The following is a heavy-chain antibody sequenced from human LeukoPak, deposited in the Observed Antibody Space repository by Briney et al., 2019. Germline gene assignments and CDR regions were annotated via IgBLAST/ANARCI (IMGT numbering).Heavy chain of an antibody. J-gene: IGHJ1*01. CDR3: ARERGQQLAPGYFQH. D-gene: IGHD6-13*01. CDR1: GFTFSSYG. Sequence: GRSLRLSCAASGFTFSSYGMHWVRQAPGKGLEWVAVIWYDGSNKYYADSVKGRSTISRDNSKNTLYLQMNSLRAEDTAVYYCARERGQQLAPGYFQHWGQGTLVTVSS. CDR2: IWYDGSNK. V-gene: IGHV3-33*01.